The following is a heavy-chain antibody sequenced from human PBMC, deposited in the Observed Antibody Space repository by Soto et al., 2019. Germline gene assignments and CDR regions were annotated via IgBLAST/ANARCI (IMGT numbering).Heavy chain of an antibody. D-gene: IGHD4-17*01. CDR2: ISSLIGNT. CDR1: DSTFTGYT. CDR3: ARGTVTSGRWFGP. V-gene: IGHV1-18*04. Sequence: QVHLVQSETEVKEPGASVTVSCKTSDSTFTGYTINWVRHDPGQGLERLGWISSLIGNTNSARKYQGRLTMTTTPSATTAYMELRSLRSDDTAVYFCARGTVTSGRWFGPWGQGTLVTVSS. J-gene: IGHJ5*02.